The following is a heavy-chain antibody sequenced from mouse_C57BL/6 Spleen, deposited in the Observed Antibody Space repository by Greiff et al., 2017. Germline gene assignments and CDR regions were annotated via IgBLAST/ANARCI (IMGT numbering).Heavy chain of an antibody. Sequence: QVTLKECGPGILQSSQTLSLTCSFSGFSLSTSGMGVSWIRQPSGKGLEWLAHIYWDDDKRYNPSLKSRLTISKDTSRNQVFLKITSVDTADTATYYCARFTTVVAHYAMDYWGQGTSVTVSS. D-gene: IGHD1-1*01. CDR2: IYWDDDK. CDR1: GFSLSTSGMG. V-gene: IGHV8-12*01. CDR3: ARFTTVVAHYAMDY. J-gene: IGHJ4*01.